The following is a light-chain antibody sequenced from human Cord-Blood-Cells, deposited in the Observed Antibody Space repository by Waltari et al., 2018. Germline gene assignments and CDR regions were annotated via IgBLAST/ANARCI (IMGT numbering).Light chain of an antibody. CDR3: QQRSNWPLT. J-gene: IGKJ4*01. V-gene: IGKV3-11*01. CDR2: DAS. CDR1: QSVSSY. Sequence: EIVLPQSPATLSLSPGERATLSCRASQSVSSYLAWYQQKPGQAPRLLIHDASNRATGIPARFSGSGSGTDFTLTISSLEPEDFAVYYCQQRSNWPLTFGGGTKVEIK.